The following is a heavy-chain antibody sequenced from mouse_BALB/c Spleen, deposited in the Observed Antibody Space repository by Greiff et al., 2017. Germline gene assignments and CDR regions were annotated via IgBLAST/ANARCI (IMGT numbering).Heavy chain of an antibody. V-gene: IGHV14-1*02. D-gene: IGHD2-4*01. Sequence: VHVKQSGAELVRPGALVKLSCKASGFNIKDYYMHWVKQRPEQGLEWIGWIDPENGNTIYDPKFQGKASITADTSSNTAYLQLSSLTSEDTAVYYCASVLITTGYYAMDYWGQGTSVTVSS. J-gene: IGHJ4*01. CDR1: GFNIKDYY. CDR3: ASVLITTGYYAMDY. CDR2: IDPENGNT.